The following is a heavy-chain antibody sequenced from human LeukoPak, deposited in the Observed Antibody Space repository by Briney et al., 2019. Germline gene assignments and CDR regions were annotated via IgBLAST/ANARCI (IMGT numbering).Heavy chain of an antibody. D-gene: IGHD6-25*01. Sequence: SETLSLTCTVSGGSISSGVYYWSWIRQPPGKGLEWIGYIYYSGSTYYNPSLKSRVTISVDTSKNQFSLKLSSVTAADTAVYYCARGSQRRRGMDVWGQGTTVTVSS. CDR2: IYYSGST. V-gene: IGHV4-30-4*01. CDR3: ARGSQRRRGMDV. J-gene: IGHJ6*02. CDR1: GGSISSGVYY.